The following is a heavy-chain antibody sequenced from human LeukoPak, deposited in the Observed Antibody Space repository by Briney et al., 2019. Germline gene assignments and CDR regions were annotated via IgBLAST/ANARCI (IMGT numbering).Heavy chain of an antibody. Sequence: PGGSLRLSCAASGFTFSSYSMNWVRQAPGKGLEWVSSISSSSSYIYYADSVKGRFTISRDNAKNSLYLQMNSLRAEDTAVYYCARVVAARNGAFDIWGQGAMVTVSS. J-gene: IGHJ3*02. CDR1: GFTFSSYS. V-gene: IGHV3-21*01. CDR2: ISSSSSYI. CDR3: ARVVAARNGAFDI. D-gene: IGHD6-6*01.